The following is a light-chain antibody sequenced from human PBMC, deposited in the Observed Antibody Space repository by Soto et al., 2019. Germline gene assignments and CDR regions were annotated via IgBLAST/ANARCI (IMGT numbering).Light chain of an antibody. CDR1: QTITSNS. CDR2: GAS. J-gene: IGKJ4*01. Sequence: EIVLTQSPGTLSLSPGERATLSCRASQTITSNSLAWYQQKPGQAPRIXIYGASSRATGIPDRFSGTGSGTEFTLTISRLEPEDFEVYSCQQYDYSPPTFGGGTKVDIK. V-gene: IGKV3-20*01. CDR3: QQYDYSPPT.